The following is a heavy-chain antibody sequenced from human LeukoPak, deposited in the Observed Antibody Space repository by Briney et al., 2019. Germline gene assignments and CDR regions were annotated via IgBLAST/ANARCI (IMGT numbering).Heavy chain of an antibody. J-gene: IGHJ4*02. V-gene: IGHV3-23*01. CDR3: ARSLYYFDY. CDR1: GFTFSSSA. Sequence: GGSLRLSCAASGFTFSSSAMSWVRQAPGKGLEWVSAISNNGGYTYYADSVQGRFTISRDNSKSTLCLQMNSLRAEDTAVYYCARSLYYFDYWGQGTLVTVSS. CDR2: ISNNGGYT.